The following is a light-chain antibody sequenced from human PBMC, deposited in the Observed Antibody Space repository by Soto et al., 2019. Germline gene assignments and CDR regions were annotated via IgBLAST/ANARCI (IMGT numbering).Light chain of an antibody. CDR1: QSISRY. CDR2: GAS. Sequence: IVLTHSPGTLALSRGEIXXXXXXASQSISRYLAWYQQKPGQGPRLLIYGASSRATGTPDRFSGSGSGTDFTLTINRLEPEDFALYYCQQHGNSPRTFGQGTKVDIK. J-gene: IGKJ1*01. V-gene: IGKV3-20*01. CDR3: QQHGNSPRT.